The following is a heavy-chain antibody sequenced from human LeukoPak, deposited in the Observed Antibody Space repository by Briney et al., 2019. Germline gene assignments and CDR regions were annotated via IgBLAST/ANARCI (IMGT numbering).Heavy chain of an antibody. Sequence: PGGSLRLSCAASGVTFSSDGMHWGREAPGNGLEWVSSISSSSSYIYYADSVKCRFTISRDNAKNSLYLQMNSLRAEDTAVYYCATTIVRGVMSNDAFDIWGQGTMVTVSS. J-gene: IGHJ3*02. CDR1: GVTFSSDG. D-gene: IGHD3-10*01. CDR3: ATTIVRGVMSNDAFDI. V-gene: IGHV3-21*01. CDR2: ISSSSSYI.